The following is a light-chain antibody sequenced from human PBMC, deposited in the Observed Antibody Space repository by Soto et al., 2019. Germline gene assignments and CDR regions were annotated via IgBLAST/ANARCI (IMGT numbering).Light chain of an antibody. CDR2: DVS. CDR3: SSYTSSTTVV. J-gene: IGLJ2*01. Sequence: QSALTQPASVSGSPGQSITISCTGTRSDVGGYNYVSWYQQHPGKAPKLMIYDVSNRPSGVSNRFSGSKSGNTVSLTISGPQAEDEAAYYCSSYTSSTTVVFGGGTTLTVL. V-gene: IGLV2-14*01. CDR1: RSDVGGYNY.